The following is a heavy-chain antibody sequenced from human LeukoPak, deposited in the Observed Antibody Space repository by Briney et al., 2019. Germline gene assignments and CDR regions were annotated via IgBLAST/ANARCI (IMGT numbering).Heavy chain of an antibody. D-gene: IGHD6-19*01. CDR1: GFTFNTYA. V-gene: IGHV3-23*01. Sequence: GGSLRLSCATSGFTFNTYAMSWVRQAPGKGLEWVSGISGSGGSTYYAESVKGRFTISRDNSKNTLHLQMNNLRAEDTAVYYCAKDGTGDTTGWSNYFDYWGQGTLVTVSS. CDR3: AKDGTGDTTGWSNYFDY. J-gene: IGHJ4*02. CDR2: ISGSGGST.